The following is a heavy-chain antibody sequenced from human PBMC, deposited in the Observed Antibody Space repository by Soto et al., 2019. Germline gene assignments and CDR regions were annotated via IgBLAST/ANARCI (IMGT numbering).Heavy chain of an antibody. CDR3: AKDQLYIRGVIHNWFDP. CDR1: GFTFSDHY. D-gene: IGHD3-10*02. V-gene: IGHV3-72*01. J-gene: IGHJ5*02. CDR2: IRNKANSYTT. Sequence: PGGSLRLSCAASGFTFSDHYMDWVRQAPGKGLEWVGRIRNKANSYTTEYAASVKGRFTISRDDSKNSLYLQMNSLRAEDTAVYYCAKDQLYIRGVIHNWFDPWGQGTLVTVSS.